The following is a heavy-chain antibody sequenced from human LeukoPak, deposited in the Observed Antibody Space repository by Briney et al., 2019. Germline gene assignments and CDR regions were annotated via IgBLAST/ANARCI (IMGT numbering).Heavy chain of an antibody. CDR1: GGSISSYY. V-gene: IGHV4-59*01. D-gene: IGHD5-12*01. CDR2: IYYTGST. J-gene: IGHJ6*03. CDR3: ARVVYSGYDFRGAMDV. Sequence: PSETLSLTCTISGGSISSYYWSWIRQPPGKGLEWIGYIYYTGSTNHNPSLKSRVTISLDTSKNQFSLKLSSVTAADTAVYYCARVVYSGYDFRGAMDVWGKGTTVTVSS.